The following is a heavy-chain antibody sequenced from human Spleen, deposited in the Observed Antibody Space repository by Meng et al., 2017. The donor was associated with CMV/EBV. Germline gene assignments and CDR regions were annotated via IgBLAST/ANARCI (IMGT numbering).Heavy chain of an antibody. Sequence: SETLSLTCTVSGGSISSNTYYWGWIRQPPGKGLEWIGSIYNSGSTHYNPSLKSRVTISVVTSKNQFFLELTSVTAADTAVYYCARDIDGANGAFDIWGQGTMVTVSS. J-gene: IGHJ3*02. CDR3: ARDIDGANGAFDI. CDR1: GGSISSNTYY. V-gene: IGHV4-39*07. D-gene: IGHD4/OR15-4a*01. CDR2: IYNSGST.